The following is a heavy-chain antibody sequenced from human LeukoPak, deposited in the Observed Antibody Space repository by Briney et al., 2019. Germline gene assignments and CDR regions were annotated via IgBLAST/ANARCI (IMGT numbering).Heavy chain of an antibody. CDR1: GGSISSYY. D-gene: IGHD2-15*01. CDR2: IYYSGST. CDR3: ASAGYCSGGSCSHYYYYYGMDV. V-gene: IGHV4-59*12. Sequence: TSETLSLTCTVSGGSISSYYWSWIRQPPGKGLEWIGYIYYSGSTNYNPSLKSRVTISVDTSKNQFSLKLSSVTAADTAVYYCASAGYCSGGSCSHYYYYYGMDVWGQGTTVTVSS. J-gene: IGHJ6*02.